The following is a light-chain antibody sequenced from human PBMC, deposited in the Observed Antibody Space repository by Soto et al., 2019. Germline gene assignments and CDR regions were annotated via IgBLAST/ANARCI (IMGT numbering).Light chain of an antibody. Sequence: DIPLTQSPSTLSASVGDRVTITCRASQSLSSWLAWYQQKPGKAPKLLISKASSLESGVPSRFTGSGSGTDFTLTISSLQPDDFATYYCQQYKSHWTFGQGTKVEIK. CDR3: QQYKSHWT. J-gene: IGKJ1*01. V-gene: IGKV1-5*03. CDR2: KAS. CDR1: QSLSSW.